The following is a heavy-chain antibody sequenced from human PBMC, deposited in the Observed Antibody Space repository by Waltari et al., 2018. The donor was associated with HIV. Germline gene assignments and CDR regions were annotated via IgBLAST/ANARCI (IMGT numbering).Heavy chain of an antibody. J-gene: IGHJ6*02. Sequence: QVQLVESGGGVVQPGSSLRRSCEVSGFTFSRYGMNGVRQAPGKGLEGVAVIWYDGSKKYYADSVKGRFTISRDNSKNTLYLQMNSLRDEDTAVYYCARGVHDFYYGMDVWGQGTSVTVSS. CDR1: GFTFSRYG. V-gene: IGHV3-33*01. CDR2: IWYDGSKK. CDR3: ARGVHDFYYGMDV.